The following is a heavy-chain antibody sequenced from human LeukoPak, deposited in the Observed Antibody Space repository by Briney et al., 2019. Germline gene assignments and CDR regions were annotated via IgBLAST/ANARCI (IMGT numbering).Heavy chain of an antibody. CDR1: GGTFSSYA. Sequence: ASVKVSCKASGGTFSSYAISWVRQAPGQGLEWMGGIIPIFGTANYAQKFQGRVTITTDESTSTAYMELSRLRSDDTAVYYCARGDIVVVPAAMYYYYYYMDVWGKGTTVTVSS. V-gene: IGHV1-69*05. J-gene: IGHJ6*03. D-gene: IGHD2-2*01. CDR3: ARGDIVVVPAAMYYYYYYMDV. CDR2: IIPIFGTA.